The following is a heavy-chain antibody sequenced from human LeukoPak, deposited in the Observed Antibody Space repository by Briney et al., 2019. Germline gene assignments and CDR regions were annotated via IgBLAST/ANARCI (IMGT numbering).Heavy chain of an antibody. Sequence: PGGSLRLSCAASGFTCYDYAMHWLRQAPGKGLEWVSGISWNSGSIGYADSGKGPFTISRDNAKNSLYLQMNSLKTEDTAVYYCAREMLTYYYMDVWGKGTTVTVSS. CDR2: ISWNSGSI. J-gene: IGHJ6*03. CDR1: GFTCYDYA. V-gene: IGHV3-9*01. CDR3: AREMLTYYYMDV. D-gene: IGHD2-21*02.